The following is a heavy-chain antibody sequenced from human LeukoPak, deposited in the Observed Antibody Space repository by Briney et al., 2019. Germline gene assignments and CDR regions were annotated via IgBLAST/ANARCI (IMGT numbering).Heavy chain of an antibody. CDR3: ARGALYYYDSSDRYYYYYGMDV. J-gene: IGHJ6*02. CDR1: GYTFTSYD. CDR2: MNPNSGNT. D-gene: IGHD3-22*01. Sequence: GASVKVSCKASGYTFTSYDINWVRQATGQGLEWMGWMNPNSGNTGYAQKFQGRVAMTRNTSISTAYMELSSLRSEDTAVYYCARGALYYYDSSDRYYYYYGMDVWGQGTTVTVSS. V-gene: IGHV1-8*01.